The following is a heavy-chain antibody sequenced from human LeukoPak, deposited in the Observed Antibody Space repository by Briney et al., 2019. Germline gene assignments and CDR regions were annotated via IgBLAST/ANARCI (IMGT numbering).Heavy chain of an antibody. Sequence: GGSLRLSCAASGFTFSSYAMSWVRQAPGKGLEWVSVIYSGGSTYYADSVKGRFTISRDNSKNTLYLQMNSLRAEDTAVYYCARDIAAAGYFDYWGQGTLVTVSS. CDR2: IYSGGST. V-gene: IGHV3-53*01. D-gene: IGHD6-13*01. J-gene: IGHJ4*02. CDR3: ARDIAAAGYFDY. CDR1: GFTFSSYA.